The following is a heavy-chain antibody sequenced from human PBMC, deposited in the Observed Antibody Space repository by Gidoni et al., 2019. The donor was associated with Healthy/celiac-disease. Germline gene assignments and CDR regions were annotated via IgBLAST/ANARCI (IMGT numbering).Heavy chain of an antibody. D-gene: IGHD2-15*01. CDR2: IYYSGST. CDR1: GGPISSSSYY. J-gene: IGHJ5*02. V-gene: IGHV4-39*01. Sequence: QLQLQESGPGLVKPSETLSLTCTVSGGPISSSSYYWGWIRQPPGKGLEWIGSIYYSGSTYYNPSLKSRVTISVDTSKNQFSLKLSSVTAADTAVYYCARGYCSGGSCSRRSAMGNWFDPWGQGTLVTVSS. CDR3: ARGYCSGGSCSRRSAMGNWFDP.